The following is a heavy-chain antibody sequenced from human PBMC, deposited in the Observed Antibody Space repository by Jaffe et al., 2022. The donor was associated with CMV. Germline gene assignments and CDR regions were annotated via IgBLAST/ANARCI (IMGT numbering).Heavy chain of an antibody. V-gene: IGHV2-26*01. Sequence: QVTLKESGPVLVKPTETLTLTCTVSGFSLSNARMGVSWIRQPPGKALEWLAHIFSNDEKSYSTSLKSRLTISKDTSKSQVVLTMTNMDPVDTATYYCARIRAYCGGDCYPTGYYYYGMDVWGQGTTVTVSS. CDR1: GFSLSNARMG. CDR2: IFSNDEK. D-gene: IGHD2-21*02. CDR3: ARIRAYCGGDCYPTGYYYYGMDV. J-gene: IGHJ6*02.